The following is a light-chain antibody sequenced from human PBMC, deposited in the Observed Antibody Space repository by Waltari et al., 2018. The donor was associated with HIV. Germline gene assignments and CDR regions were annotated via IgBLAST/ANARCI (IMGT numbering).Light chain of an antibody. CDR3: LQHYDYPRS. CDR2: SAS. V-gene: IGKV1-17*01. CDR1: QGIRND. Sequence: DIQMTQSPSSLSASVGDRVTITCRASQGIRNDLGWYQQKPGTPPRRLIYSASTLQSGVSSRFSGSGSGSEFTLTISSLQPEDSATYYCLQHYDYPRSFGQGTKLGI. J-gene: IGKJ2*01.